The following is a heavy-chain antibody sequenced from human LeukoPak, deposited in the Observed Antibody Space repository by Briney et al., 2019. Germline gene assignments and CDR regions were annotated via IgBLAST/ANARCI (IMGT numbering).Heavy chain of an antibody. Sequence: PGGSLRLSCAASGFTFSSYGMSWVRQAPGKGLEWVSSVSNSGDFIHYADSVKGRFTISRDNSKNSLYLQMNSLRAEDTAVYYCARALIGYYFDYWGQGTLVTVSS. J-gene: IGHJ4*02. D-gene: IGHD2-8*01. CDR1: GFTFSSYG. V-gene: IGHV3-21*06. CDR2: VSNSGDFI. CDR3: ARALIGYYFDY.